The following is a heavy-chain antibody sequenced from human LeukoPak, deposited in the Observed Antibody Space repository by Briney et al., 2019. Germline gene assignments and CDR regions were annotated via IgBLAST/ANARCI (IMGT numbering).Heavy chain of an antibody. J-gene: IGHJ4*02. D-gene: IGHD3-9*01. Sequence: PSETLSLTCTVSGGSISSSSYYWGWIRQPPGKGLEWIGSIYHSGSTYYNPSLKSRVTISVDTSKNQFSLKLSSVTAADTAVYYCARASTLRYFDWFWKYWGQGTLVTVSS. CDR3: ARASTLRYFDWFWKY. CDR2: IYHSGST. V-gene: IGHV4-39*07. CDR1: GGSISSSSYY.